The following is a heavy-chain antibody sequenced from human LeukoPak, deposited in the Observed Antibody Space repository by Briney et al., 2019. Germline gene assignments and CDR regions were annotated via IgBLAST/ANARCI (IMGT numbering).Heavy chain of an antibody. CDR2: ISGSGTST. CDR1: GFTFSNYA. Sequence: GGSLRLSCTASGFTFSNYAMSWVRQAPGKGLEWVSVISGSGTSTYYADSVKGRFTTSRDNSKNTLYLQMNSLRAEDTAVYYCATHMTTVTTGFDYWGQGTLVTVSS. D-gene: IGHD4-17*01. CDR3: ATHMTTVTTGFDY. V-gene: IGHV3-23*01. J-gene: IGHJ4*02.